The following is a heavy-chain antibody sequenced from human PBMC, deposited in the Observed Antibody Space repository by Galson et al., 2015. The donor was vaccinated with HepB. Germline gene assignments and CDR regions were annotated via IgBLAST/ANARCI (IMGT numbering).Heavy chain of an antibody. V-gene: IGHV3-15*01. CDR2: IKSKTDGGTT. CDR1: GFTFSNAW. CDR3: TTLVYYYDSTLFDY. D-gene: IGHD3-22*01. J-gene: IGHJ4*02. Sequence: SLRLSCAASGFTFSNAWMSWVRQAPGKGLEWVGRIKSKTDGGTTDYAAPVKGRFTISRDDSKNTLYLQMNSLKTEDTAVYYCTTLVYYYDSTLFDYWGQGTLVTVSS.